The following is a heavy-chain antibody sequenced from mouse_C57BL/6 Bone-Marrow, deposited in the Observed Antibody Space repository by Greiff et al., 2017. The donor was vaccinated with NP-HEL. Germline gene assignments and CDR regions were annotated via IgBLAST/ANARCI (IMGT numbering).Heavy chain of an antibody. CDR3: ARERDYGSSLHFDD. J-gene: IGHJ2*01. D-gene: IGHD1-1*01. V-gene: IGHV1-72*01. CDR2: IDPNSGGT. Sequence: QVQLQQPGAELVKPGASVKLSCKASGSTFTSYWMHWVKQRPGRGLEWIGRIDPNSGGTKYNEKFKSKATLTVDKPSSTAYMQLSSLTSEDTAVYNCARERDYGSSLHFDDWGKGTTLTVSS. CDR1: GSTFTSYW.